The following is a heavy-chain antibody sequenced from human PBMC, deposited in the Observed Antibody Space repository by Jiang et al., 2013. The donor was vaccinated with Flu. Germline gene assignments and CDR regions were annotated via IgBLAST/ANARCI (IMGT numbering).Heavy chain of an antibody. CDR3: ARDPATI. Sequence: VQLVESGAEVKKPGASVKVSCKASGYTFTSYYVCTGCDRPLDKGLSGWELINPSGGSTSYAQKFQGRVTMTRDTSTSTVYMELSSLRSEDTAVYYCARDPATIGG. CDR2: INPSGGST. CDR1: GYTFTSYYV. J-gene: IGHJ6*01. D-gene: IGHD5-12*01. V-gene: IGHV1-46*01.